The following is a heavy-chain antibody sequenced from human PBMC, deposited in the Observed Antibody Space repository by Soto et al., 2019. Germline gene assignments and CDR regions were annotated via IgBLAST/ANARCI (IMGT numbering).Heavy chain of an antibody. CDR2: INPNSGGT. CDR1: GYTFTGYY. CDR3: ARMRATAAAGTAAFDI. Sequence: ASVKVSCTASGYTFTGYYMHWVRQAPGQGLEWMGWINPNSGGTDYAQKFQGWVTMTRDTSISTAYMELSRLRSDDTAVYYCARMRATAAAGTAAFDIWGQGTMVTVSS. V-gene: IGHV1-2*04. J-gene: IGHJ3*02. D-gene: IGHD6-13*01.